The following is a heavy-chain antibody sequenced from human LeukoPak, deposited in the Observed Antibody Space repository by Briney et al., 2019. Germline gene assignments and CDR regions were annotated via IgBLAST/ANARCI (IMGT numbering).Heavy chain of an antibody. Sequence: GGSLRLSCAASGFTFSSYWMSWVRQAPGKGLEWVANIKQDGSEKYYVDSVKGRFTISRDNAKNSLYLQMNSLRAEDTAVYYCARDSSGWYSANWFDPWGQGTLVTVSS. CDR1: GFTFSSYW. J-gene: IGHJ5*02. V-gene: IGHV3-7*01. CDR2: IKQDGSEK. D-gene: IGHD6-19*01. CDR3: ARDSSGWYSANWFDP.